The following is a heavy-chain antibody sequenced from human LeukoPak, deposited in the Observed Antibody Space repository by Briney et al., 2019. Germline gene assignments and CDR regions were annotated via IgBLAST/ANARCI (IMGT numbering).Heavy chain of an antibody. Sequence: PSQTLSLTCTVSAGSISSGDYYWSWIRQPPGKGLEWIGYIYYSRSTYYNPSLKSRVTISVDTSKNQFSLKLSSVTAADTAVYYCARAPLTIFGVVMPFDPWGQGTLVTVSS. CDR2: IYYSRST. V-gene: IGHV4-30-4*08. D-gene: IGHD3-3*01. CDR1: AGSISSGDYY. CDR3: ARAPLTIFGVVMPFDP. J-gene: IGHJ5*02.